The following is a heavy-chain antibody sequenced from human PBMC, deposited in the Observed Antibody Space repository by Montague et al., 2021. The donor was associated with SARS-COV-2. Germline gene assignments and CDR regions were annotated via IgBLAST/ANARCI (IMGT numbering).Heavy chain of an antibody. CDR2: MSYDGSSR. D-gene: IGHD1-26*01. CDR1: GFTFSTYY. J-gene: IGHJ4*02. CDR3: ARDNMGSIDY. V-gene: IGHV3-30*04. Sequence: SLRLSCAASGFTFSTYYMQWVRQAPGKGLEWVAIMSYDGSSRYHVDSVKGRFTISRDNSRNTLYLQMDSLRSEDTAVYYCARDNMGSIDYWGQGTLVIVSS.